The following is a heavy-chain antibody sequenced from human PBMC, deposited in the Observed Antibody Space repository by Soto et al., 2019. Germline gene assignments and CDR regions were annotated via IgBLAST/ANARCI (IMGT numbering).Heavy chain of an antibody. CDR3: ARGAGLHLGEISLYRRTNNYYYYYTDV. J-gene: IGHJ6*03. CDR1: GGSISSSIYY. V-gene: IGHV4-39*01. D-gene: IGHD3-16*02. Sequence: PSETLCLTCTVSGGSISSSIYYWGWIRQPPGKGLEWIGSIYYSGSTYYNPSLKSRVTISVDTSKNQFSLKLSSVTAADTAVYYCARGAGLHLGEISLYRRTNNYYYYYTDVWGKGTTVTVSS. CDR2: IYYSGST.